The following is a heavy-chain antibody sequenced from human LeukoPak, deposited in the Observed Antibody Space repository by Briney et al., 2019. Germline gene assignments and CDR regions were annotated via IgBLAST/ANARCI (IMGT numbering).Heavy chain of an antibody. D-gene: IGHD3-3*01. CDR2: IYYSGST. J-gene: IGHJ6*03. V-gene: IGHV4-59*01. CDR1: GGSISSYY. Sequence: PSETLSLACTVSGGSISSYYWSWIRQPPGKGLEWIGYIYYSGSTNYNPSLKSRVTISVDTSKNQFSLKLSSVTAAGTAVYYCARYYDFWKNYYYYMDVWGKGTTVTVSS. CDR3: ARYYDFWKNYYYYMDV.